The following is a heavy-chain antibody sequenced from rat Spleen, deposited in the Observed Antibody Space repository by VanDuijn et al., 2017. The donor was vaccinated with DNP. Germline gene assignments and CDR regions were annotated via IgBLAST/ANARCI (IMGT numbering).Heavy chain of an antibody. D-gene: IGHD1-11*01. CDR1: GFSLSDYH. J-gene: IGHJ3*01. V-gene: IGHV5-20*01. Sequence: EVQLVESGGGLVHPGRSLKLSCEASGFSLSDYHMAWVRQAPTKGLEWVASISYDGSSTYYRDSVKGRFTISRDEAKSSLYLQMDSLRSEDTAIYYCTTDSLRVFTYWGQGTLVTVSS. CDR2: ISYDGSST. CDR3: TTDSLRVFTY.